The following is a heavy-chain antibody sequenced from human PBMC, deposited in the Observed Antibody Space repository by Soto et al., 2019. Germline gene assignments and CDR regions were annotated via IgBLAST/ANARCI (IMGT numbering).Heavy chain of an antibody. D-gene: IGHD3-22*01. CDR2: IYWDDDK. CDR3: AHYDRDYYYYGMAV. Sequence: QITLKESGPTLVKPTQTLTLTCTFSGFSLSTSGVGVGWIRQPPGKSLEWLALIYWDDDKRYSPSLKSRLTITKDTSKNQVVLTMTNRDPVDTATYYCAHYDRDYYYYGMAVWGQGTTVTVSS. CDR1: GFSLSTSGVG. V-gene: IGHV2-5*02. J-gene: IGHJ6*02.